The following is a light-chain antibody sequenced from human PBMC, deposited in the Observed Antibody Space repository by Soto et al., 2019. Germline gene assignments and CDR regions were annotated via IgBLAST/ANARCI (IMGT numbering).Light chain of an antibody. CDR1: SSNIGTYG. Sequence: QLVLTQPPSASGTPGQRVTISCSGSSSNIGTYGVNWYQQLPGTAPKFLIYSNNQRPSGVPDRFSGSKSGTSASLAISGLQSEDEADYYCAAWDDNLNGPHWVFGGGTKLTVL. CDR2: SNN. CDR3: AAWDDNLNGPHWV. V-gene: IGLV1-44*01. J-gene: IGLJ3*02.